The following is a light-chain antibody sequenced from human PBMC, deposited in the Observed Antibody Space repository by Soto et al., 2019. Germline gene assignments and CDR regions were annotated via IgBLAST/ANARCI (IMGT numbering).Light chain of an antibody. CDR3: SSYAGNNRLV. CDR1: SSDVGGYNY. V-gene: IGLV2-8*01. J-gene: IGLJ2*01. Sequence: QSALTQPPSASGSPGQSVTISCTGTSSDVGGYNYVSWYQQHPGKAPKLMIYEVSKRPSGVPDRFSGSKSGNTASLTVSGLQAEDEADYYCSSYAGNNRLVFGGGTKLTVX. CDR2: EVS.